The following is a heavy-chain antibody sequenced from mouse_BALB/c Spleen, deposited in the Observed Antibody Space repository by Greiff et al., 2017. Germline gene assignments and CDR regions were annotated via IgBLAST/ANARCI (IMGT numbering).Heavy chain of an antibody. CDR1: GFTFSDYY. CDR3: AREGAGTYAMDY. V-gene: IGHV5-4*02. D-gene: IGHD4-1*01. J-gene: IGHJ4*01. Sequence: EVKLVESGGGLVKPGGSLKLSCAASGFTFSDYYMYWVRQTPEKRLEWVATISDGGSYTYYPDSVKGRFTISRDNAKNNLYLQMSSLKSEDTAMYYCAREGAGTYAMDYWGQGTSVTVSS. CDR2: ISDGGSYT.